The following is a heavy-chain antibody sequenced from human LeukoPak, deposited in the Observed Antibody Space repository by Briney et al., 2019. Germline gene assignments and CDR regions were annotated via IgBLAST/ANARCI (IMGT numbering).Heavy chain of an antibody. D-gene: IGHD5-18*01. V-gene: IGHV5-51*01. CDR2: IYTGDSDT. CDR3: ARQLAATAMVTPYYYYYMDV. J-gene: IGHJ6*03. CDR1: GYSFTSYW. Sequence: GESLKISCQGSGYSFTSYWIGWVRQMPGKGLEWMAIIYTGDSDTRYSPSFQGQVTISVDKSISTAYLQWSSLKASDTAMYYCARQLAATAMVTPYYYYYMDVWGKGTTVTVSS.